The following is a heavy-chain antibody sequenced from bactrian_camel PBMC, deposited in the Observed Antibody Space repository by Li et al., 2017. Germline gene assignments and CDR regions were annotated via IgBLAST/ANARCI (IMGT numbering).Heavy chain of an antibody. D-gene: IGHD7*01. V-gene: IGHV3S54*01. Sequence: HVQLVESGGGLVQPGGSLRLSCAASGYDYSPNYMVMGWFRQSTGKEREGLAVIYTAAGNTFSADSVKGRFTISQDNAENTVHLQMTSLKPDDTSMYYCATARYCNDDGGTLSFLRYLDDWGHGTQVTVS. CDR3: ATARYCNDDGGTLSFLRYLDD. J-gene: IGHJ2*01. CDR1: GYDYSPNYMV. CDR2: IYTAAGNT.